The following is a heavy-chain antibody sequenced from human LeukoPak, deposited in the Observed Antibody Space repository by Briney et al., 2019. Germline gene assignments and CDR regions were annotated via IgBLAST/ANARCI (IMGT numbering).Heavy chain of an antibody. CDR1: GFTFSSYS. J-gene: IGHJ4*02. D-gene: IGHD1-26*01. V-gene: IGHV3-23*01. CDR2: VSGSGGST. CDR3: AKDRSWAATTTRLYSFDY. Sequence: PGRSLRLSCAASGFTFSSYSMNWVRQAPGKGREWVSGVSGSGGSTYYADSVKGRFTISRDNSKNTLYLQMSSLRAEDTAVYYCAKDRSWAATTTRLYSFDYWGQGTLVTVSS.